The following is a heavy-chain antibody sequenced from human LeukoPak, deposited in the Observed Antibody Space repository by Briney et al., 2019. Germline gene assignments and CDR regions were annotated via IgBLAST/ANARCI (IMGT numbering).Heavy chain of an antibody. J-gene: IGHJ4*02. V-gene: IGHV4-4*07. CDR1: GGSISSYY. Sequence: SGTLFLACTVSGGSISSYYWSWIRQPAGKGLEWIGRIYTSGSTNYNPSLKSRVTMSVDTSKNQFSLKLSSVTAADTAVYYCARSQYSSGWYDYWGQGTLVTVSS. D-gene: IGHD6-19*01. CDR2: IYTSGST. CDR3: ARSQYSSGWYDY.